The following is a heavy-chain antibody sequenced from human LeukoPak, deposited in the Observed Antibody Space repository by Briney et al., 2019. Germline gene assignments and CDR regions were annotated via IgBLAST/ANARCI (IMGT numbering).Heavy chain of an antibody. J-gene: IGHJ4*02. CDR3: AKVQWDRVLGRYFDY. CDR1: GFTFSNYG. D-gene: IGHD1-26*01. V-gene: IGHV3-23*01. CDR2: ISGSGGST. Sequence: GGSLRLSCAASGFTFSNYGMHWVRQAPGKGLEWVSAISGSGGSTYYADSVKGRFTISRDNSKNTLYLQMNSLRAEDTAVYYCAKVQWDRVLGRYFDYWGQGTLVTVSS.